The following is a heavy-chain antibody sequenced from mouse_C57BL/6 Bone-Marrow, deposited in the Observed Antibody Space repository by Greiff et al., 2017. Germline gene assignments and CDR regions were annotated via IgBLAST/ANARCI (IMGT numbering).Heavy chain of an antibody. CDR1: GYTFTSYW. D-gene: IGHD2-4*01. CDR2: INPSNGGT. CDR3: AECPVYYDSGGYALDY. J-gene: IGHJ4*01. Sequence: VQLQQPGTELVKPGASVKLSCKASGYTFTSYWMHWVKQRPGQGLEWIGNINPSNGGTNYNEKFKSKATLTVDKSSSTAYMQLSSLTSEHSAVYYCAECPVYYDSGGYALDYWGQGTSVTVSS. V-gene: IGHV1-53*01.